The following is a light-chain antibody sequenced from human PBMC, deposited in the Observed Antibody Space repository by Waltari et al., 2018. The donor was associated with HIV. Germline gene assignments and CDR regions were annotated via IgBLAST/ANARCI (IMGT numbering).Light chain of an antibody. V-gene: IGLV2-14*03. CDR2: DVS. Sequence: QSALTQPASVSGSPGPSITISCTGTSSDAGASNFVSWYQQHPGKAPKLMIYDVSSRPSGVSDRFSGSKSGNTASLTISGLQAEDEADYYCGSYTSSSTLVFGGGTKLTVL. CDR1: SSDAGASNF. CDR3: GSYTSSSTLV. J-gene: IGLJ3*02.